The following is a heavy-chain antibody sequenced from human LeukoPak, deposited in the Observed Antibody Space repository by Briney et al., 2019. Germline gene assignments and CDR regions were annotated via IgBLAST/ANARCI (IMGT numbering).Heavy chain of an antibody. Sequence: GRSPRLSCAASGFTFDDHAMHWVRQVPGKGLKWVSGISWNSGSIGYEDSVKGRFTISRDNAKNSLYLQMNSLRAEDTALYYCAKDVRGLGYCTSTSCSWGGFDCWGQRTLVTVSS. V-gene: IGHV3-9*01. CDR2: ISWNSGSI. CDR1: GFTFDDHA. D-gene: IGHD2-2*01. CDR3: AKDVRGLGYCTSTSCSWGGFDC. J-gene: IGHJ4*02.